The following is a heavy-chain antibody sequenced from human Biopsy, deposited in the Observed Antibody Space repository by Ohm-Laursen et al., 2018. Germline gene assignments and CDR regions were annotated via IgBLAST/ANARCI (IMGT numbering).Heavy chain of an antibody. V-gene: IGHV4-59*08. J-gene: IGHJ2*01. D-gene: IGHD1-26*01. Sequence: PSETLSLTCTVSGGSISSYYWSWIRQPPGKGLEWIGYIYYTGSTNYNTSLKSRVTISVDTSMSHLSLRLTSVTAADTAVYYCARHAPSYSGSYWRYFDLWGRGTLVTVSS. CDR3: ARHAPSYSGSYWRYFDL. CDR1: GGSISSYY. CDR2: IYYTGST.